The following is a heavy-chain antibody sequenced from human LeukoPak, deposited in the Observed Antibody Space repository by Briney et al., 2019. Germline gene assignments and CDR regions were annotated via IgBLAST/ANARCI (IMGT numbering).Heavy chain of an antibody. Sequence: GGSLRLSCAASGFTVSTNYISWVRQAPGKGLEWVSIIYSGGTTYYADSVKGRFTISRDNLQMNSLRAEDTAVYYCARVPRGKIFMDVGAKGTTVPVS. D-gene: IGHD3-10*01. CDR2: IYSGGTT. CDR3: ARVPRGKIFMDV. V-gene: IGHV3-66*02. J-gene: IGHJ6*03. CDR1: GFTVSTNY.